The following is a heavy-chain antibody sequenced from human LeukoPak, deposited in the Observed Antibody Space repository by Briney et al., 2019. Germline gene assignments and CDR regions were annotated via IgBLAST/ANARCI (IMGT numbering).Heavy chain of an antibody. CDR3: TRAFGGYCSGGRCYSGWSDY. CDR2: IISSGSYI. D-gene: IGHD2-15*01. V-gene: IGHV3-21*01. Sequence: GGSLRLSCAASGFNFSSHSMNWVHQAPGKGLEWVSRIISSGSYIYYADSVKGRFTISRDNAKNSLFLQMNSLRAEDTAVYYCTRAFGGYCSGGRCYSGWSDYRGQGTLVTVYS. CDR1: GFNFSSHS. J-gene: IGHJ4*02.